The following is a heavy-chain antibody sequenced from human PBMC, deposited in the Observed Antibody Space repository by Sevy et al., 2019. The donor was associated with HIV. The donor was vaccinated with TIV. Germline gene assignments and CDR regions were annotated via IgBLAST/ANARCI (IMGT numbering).Heavy chain of an antibody. Sequence: SQTHSLTCAISGDSVSSNSAAWNWIRQSPSRGLEWLGRTYYRSKWYNDYAVYVKSRITINQDTSKNQFSRQLNSVTPEEPAVYYCARDLDYCDSSGDSRGHNLFDPWGQGTLVTVSS. D-gene: IGHD3-22*01. CDR1: GDSVSSNSAA. V-gene: IGHV6-1*01. CDR3: ARDLDYCDSSGDSRGHNLFDP. CDR2: TYYRSKWYN. J-gene: IGHJ5*02.